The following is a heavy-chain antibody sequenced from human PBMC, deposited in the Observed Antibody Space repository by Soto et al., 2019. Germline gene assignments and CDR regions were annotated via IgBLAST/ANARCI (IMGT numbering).Heavy chain of an antibody. Sequence: GGSTRLSCAACGFTFNNYGMHWVRQAPGKGLEWVAVIWNDGNGYYYANSVKGRFTISRDNSKNTLYLQMSSLRVEDTAVYYCARRQISPPTRGAASARGGMDVWGQGTTVTVSS. V-gene: IGHV3-33*01. CDR2: IWNDGNGY. CDR3: ARRQISPPTRGAASARGGMDV. CDR1: GFTFNNYG. D-gene: IGHD6-13*01. J-gene: IGHJ6*02.